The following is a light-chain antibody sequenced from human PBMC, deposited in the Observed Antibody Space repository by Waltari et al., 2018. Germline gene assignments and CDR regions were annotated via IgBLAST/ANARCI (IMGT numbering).Light chain of an antibody. V-gene: IGKV1-33*01. CDR3: QQYDNLPVT. Sequence: DIQMTQSPSSLSASVRDRVTITCRASQDISKYLSWYHQKPGKAPKLLIYGASNLETGVPSRFSGSGSGTDFTFTISSLQPEDIATYYCQQYDNLPVTFGQGTRVDIK. CDR1: QDISKY. J-gene: IGKJ1*01. CDR2: GAS.